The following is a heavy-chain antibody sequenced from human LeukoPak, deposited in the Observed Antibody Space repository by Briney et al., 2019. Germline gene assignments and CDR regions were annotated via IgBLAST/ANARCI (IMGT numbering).Heavy chain of an antibody. CDR1: GYTFTSYG. Sequence: ASVKVSCKASGYTFTSYGISWVRQAPGQGLEWMGWISAYNGNTNYARKLQGRVTMTTDTSTSTAYMELRSLRSDDTAVYYCARDTEWELLGGGANWFDPWGQGTLVTVSS. CDR3: ARDTEWELLGGGANWFDP. CDR2: ISAYNGNT. D-gene: IGHD1-26*01. J-gene: IGHJ5*02. V-gene: IGHV1-18*01.